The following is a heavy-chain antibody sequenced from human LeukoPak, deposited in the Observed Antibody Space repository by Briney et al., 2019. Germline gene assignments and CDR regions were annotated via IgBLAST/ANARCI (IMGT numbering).Heavy chain of an antibody. Sequence: ASVKVSCKISGYTLTELSMHWVRQAPGKGLEWMGGFDPEDGETIYAQKFQGRVTMTEDTSTDTAYMELSSLRSEDTAVYYCATDIMGYAQTWFDPWGQGTLVTVSS. CDR1: GYTLTELS. CDR3: ATDIMGYAQTWFDP. V-gene: IGHV1-24*01. J-gene: IGHJ5*02. D-gene: IGHD2-8*01. CDR2: FDPEDGET.